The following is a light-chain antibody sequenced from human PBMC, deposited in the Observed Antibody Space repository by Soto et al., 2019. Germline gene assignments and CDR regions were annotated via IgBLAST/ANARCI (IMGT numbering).Light chain of an antibody. V-gene: IGLV2-14*01. J-gene: IGLJ3*02. CDR3: SSYTSSSTRV. CDR1: SSDVGGYNY. CDR2: DVR. Sequence: QSALTQPASVSGSPGQSITISCTGTSSDVGGYNYVSWYQQHPGKAPKLTIYDVRNRPSGVSNRFSGSKSGNTASLTISGLQAEDEADYYCSSYTSSSTRVFGGGTKLTVL.